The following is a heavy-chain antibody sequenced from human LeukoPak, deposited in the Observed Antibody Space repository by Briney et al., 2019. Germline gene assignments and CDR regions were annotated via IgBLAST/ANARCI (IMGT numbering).Heavy chain of an antibody. CDR3: ARVLQNYYHLDV. CDR2: IYDSGSA. V-gene: IGHV4-59*11. J-gene: IGHJ6*03. CDR1: GVSINSHY. Sequence: SETLSLTCTVSGVSINSHYWSWICQPPGKGLEWSGFIYDSGSANYKSSLKSRVTMTVDTSKNQFSLKLNSVTAADTAVYYCARVLQNYYHLDVWGKGTTVTVSS. D-gene: IGHD3-3*01.